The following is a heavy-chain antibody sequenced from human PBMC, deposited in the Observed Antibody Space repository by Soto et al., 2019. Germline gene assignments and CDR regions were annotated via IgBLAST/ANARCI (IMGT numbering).Heavy chain of an antibody. D-gene: IGHD2-15*01. J-gene: IGHJ4*02. Sequence: QVQLVQSGAEVKKPGSSVKVSCKASGCTFSSYAISWVRQAPGQGLEWMGGIIPIFGTANYAQKFQGRVTITADESTSTAYMELSSLRSEDTAVYYCTRSREDGSGGSCHDYWGQGTLVTVSS. CDR1: GCTFSSYA. V-gene: IGHV1-69*01. CDR3: TRSREDGSGGSCHDY. CDR2: IIPIFGTA.